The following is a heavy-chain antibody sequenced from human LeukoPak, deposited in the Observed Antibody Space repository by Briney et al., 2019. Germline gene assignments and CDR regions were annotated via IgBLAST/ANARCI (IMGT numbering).Heavy chain of an antibody. V-gene: IGHV3-73*01. CDR2: IRSKANSYAT. Sequence: PGGSLRLSCAASGFTFSSYEMNWVRQASGKGLEWVGRIRSKANSYATAYAASVKGRFTISRDDSKNTAYLQMNSLKTEDTAVYYCTRREYSYGYYYYYMDVWGKGTTVTVSS. J-gene: IGHJ6*03. CDR3: TRREYSYGYYYYYMDV. CDR1: GFTFSSYE. D-gene: IGHD5-18*01.